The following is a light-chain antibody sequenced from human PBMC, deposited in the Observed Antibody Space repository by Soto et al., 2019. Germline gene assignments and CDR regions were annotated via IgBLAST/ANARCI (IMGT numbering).Light chain of an antibody. CDR2: GVS. CDR3: LHCGTSSWT. V-gene: IGKV3-20*01. Sequence: IVLTQSPGTLSLSPGERATLSCRASQRVSSNYLAWYQQKSCQAPRLLIYGVSSRATGIPDRFSGSGSGTDFTLSISRLEPEDCAVFYCLHCGTSSWTFGQGNKVEIK. J-gene: IGKJ1*01. CDR1: QRVSSNY.